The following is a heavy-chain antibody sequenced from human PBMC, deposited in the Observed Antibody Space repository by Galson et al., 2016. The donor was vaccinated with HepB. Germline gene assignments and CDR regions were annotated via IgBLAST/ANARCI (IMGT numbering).Heavy chain of an antibody. V-gene: IGHV1-18*01. Sequence: SVKVSCKASGYTFTSYGISWVRQAPGQGLEWMGLISAHNGDTDYAQKLQGRVTMTTDTSTRTAHMELRSLRSGDTAVYYCASHRPYRSSPFKYYYYGMDVWGQGTTVTVSS. J-gene: IGHJ6*02. CDR2: ISAHNGDT. CDR1: GYTFTSYG. CDR3: ASHRPYRSSPFKYYYYGMDV. D-gene: IGHD6-13*01.